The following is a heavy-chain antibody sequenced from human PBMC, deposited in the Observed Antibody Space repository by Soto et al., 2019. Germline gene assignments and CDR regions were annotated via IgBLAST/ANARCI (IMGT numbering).Heavy chain of an antibody. Sequence: QVQLVQSGAEVKKPGASVKVSCKASGYTFTSYGISWVRQAPGQGLEWMGWIRPDNGNTNYSQKRQGRVTMTTDTSTSTAYMELRSLRYADTAVYCCARDAPPEDYWGQGTLVTVSS. CDR2: IRPDNGNT. J-gene: IGHJ4*02. CDR3: ARDAPPEDY. CDR1: GYTFTSYG. V-gene: IGHV1-18*01.